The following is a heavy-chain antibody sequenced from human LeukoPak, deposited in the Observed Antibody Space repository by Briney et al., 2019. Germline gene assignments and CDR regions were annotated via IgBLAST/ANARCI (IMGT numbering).Heavy chain of an antibody. CDR3: ARSPPGYCSSTSCFQGWFDP. Sequence: SETLSLTCTVSGGSISSSSYYWGWLRQPPGKGLEWIGEINHSGSTNYNPSLKNRVTISVDTSKNQFSLKLSSVTAADTAVYYCARSPPGYCSSTSCFQGWFDPWGQGTLVTVSS. V-gene: IGHV4-39*07. CDR2: INHSGST. CDR1: GGSISSSSYY. J-gene: IGHJ5*02. D-gene: IGHD2-2*01.